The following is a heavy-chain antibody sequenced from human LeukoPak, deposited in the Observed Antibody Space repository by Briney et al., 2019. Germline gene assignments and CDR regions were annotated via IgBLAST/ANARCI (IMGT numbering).Heavy chain of an antibody. V-gene: IGHV3-21*01. D-gene: IGHD6-19*01. CDR1: GFTLSSYT. Sequence: PGRSLRLSCAASGFTLSSYTMNWVRQAPGKGLEWVSSISSTSSYIYYADSLKGRFTISRDNAKNSLYLQMNSLRAEDTAVYYCARDPSGAWYYFDYWGQGTLVTV. J-gene: IGHJ4*02. CDR2: ISSTSSYI. CDR3: ARDPSGAWYYFDY.